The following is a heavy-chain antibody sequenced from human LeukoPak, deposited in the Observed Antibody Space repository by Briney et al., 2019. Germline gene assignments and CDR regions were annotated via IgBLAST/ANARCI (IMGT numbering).Heavy chain of an antibody. D-gene: IGHD2-2*02. CDR2: IKQAGSEK. CDR3: ARDLYCSSTSWYICYYYYMDV. CDR1: GFTFSSYW. V-gene: IGHV3-7*01. Sequence: GGSLRLSCAASGFTFSSYWMSWVRQAPGKGLEWVANIKQAGSEKYYVDSVKGRFTISRDNAKNSLYLQMNSLRAEDTAVYYCARDLYCSSTSWYICYYYYMDVWGKGTTVTVSS. J-gene: IGHJ6*03.